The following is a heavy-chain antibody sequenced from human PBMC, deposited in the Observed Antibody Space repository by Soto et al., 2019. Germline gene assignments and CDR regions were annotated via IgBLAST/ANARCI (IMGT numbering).Heavy chain of an antibody. D-gene: IGHD3-9*01. CDR1: GGSISGYY. CDR2: MYYSGST. J-gene: IGHJ4*02. V-gene: IGHV4-59*01. Sequence: SETLSLTCTVSGGSISGYYWSWIRQPPGKELEWIGYMYYSGSTHYNPSLKSRVAMSIDTTKNQFSLKLTSVTAADTAVYYCARVRERLQYFHWFYHFDYWGQGTQVTVSS. CDR3: ARVRERLQYFHWFYHFDY.